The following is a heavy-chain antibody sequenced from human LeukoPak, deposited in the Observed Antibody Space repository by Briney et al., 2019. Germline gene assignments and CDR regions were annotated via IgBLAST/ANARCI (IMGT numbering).Heavy chain of an antibody. V-gene: IGHV5-51*01. J-gene: IGHJ5*02. CDR3: ARHPIAAGGAYNWFDP. CDR1: GYSFTSHW. CDR2: IYPRDSNT. Sequence: GASLQISCKGSGYGSGYSFTSHWIAWVRQMPGEGLEWMGIIYPRDSNTIYSPSFQGQVTISVDTSINTAYLQWISLKASDTAMYYCARHPIAAGGAYNWFDPWGQGTLVTVSS. D-gene: IGHD6-13*01.